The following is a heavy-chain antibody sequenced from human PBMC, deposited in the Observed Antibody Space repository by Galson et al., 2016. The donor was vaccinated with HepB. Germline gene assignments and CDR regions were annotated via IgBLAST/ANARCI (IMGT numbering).Heavy chain of an antibody. Sequence: SLRLSCAASGFTFSDAWMTWVRQTPGKRLEWVGRIKDKSDGETVDYAAPVKGRFTISRDDSKTTLYLHMNGLRAEDTAIYFCATYGSGKKFDFWGQGTMVTVSS. V-gene: IGHV3-15*01. CDR3: ATYGSGKKFDF. CDR1: GFTFSDAW. D-gene: IGHD3-10*01. J-gene: IGHJ3*01. CDR2: IKDKSDGETV.